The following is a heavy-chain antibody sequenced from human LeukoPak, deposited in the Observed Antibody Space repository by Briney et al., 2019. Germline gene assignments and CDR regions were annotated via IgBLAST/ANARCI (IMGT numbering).Heavy chain of an antibody. V-gene: IGHV1-46*03. Sequence: ASVKVSCXASGYTFTNYYMHWVRQAHRQGLEWMGIINPSGGSTSYAQKFQGRVTMTRDTSTSTVYMELSSLRSEDTAVYYCARRMYYYDSSGYYFWFDPWGQGTLVTVSS. CDR2: INPSGGST. D-gene: IGHD3-22*01. CDR1: GYTFTNYY. CDR3: ARRMYYYDSSGYYFWFDP. J-gene: IGHJ5*02.